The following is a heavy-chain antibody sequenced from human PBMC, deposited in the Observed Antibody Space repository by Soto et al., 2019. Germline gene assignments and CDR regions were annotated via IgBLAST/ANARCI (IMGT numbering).Heavy chain of an antibody. V-gene: IGHV1-2*04. CDR3: ARDFGVCGMTTGYGLPGLLAS. D-gene: IGHD3-16*01. J-gene: IGHJ1*01. CDR1: GYTFTGYY. Sequence: ASVKVSCKASGYTFTGYYMHWVRQAPGQGLEWMGWINPNSGGTNYAQKFQGWVTMTRDTSISTAYMELSRLRSDDTAVYYCARDFGVCGMTTGYGLPGLLASWGKGKRVTFP. CDR2: INPNSGGT.